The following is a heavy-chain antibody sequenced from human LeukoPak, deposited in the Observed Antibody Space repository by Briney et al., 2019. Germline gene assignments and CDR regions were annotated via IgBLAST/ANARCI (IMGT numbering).Heavy chain of an antibody. D-gene: IGHD1-26*01. CDR3: ARGWELGYYYYGMDV. CDR1: GFTFSSYW. Sequence: GGSLRLSCAASGFTFSSYWMSWVRQAPGKGLEWVANIKQDGSEKYYVDSVKGRFTISRDNAKNSLCLQMNSLRAEDTAVYYCARGWELGYYYYGMDVWGQGTTVTVSS. CDR2: IKQDGSEK. J-gene: IGHJ6*02. V-gene: IGHV3-7*01.